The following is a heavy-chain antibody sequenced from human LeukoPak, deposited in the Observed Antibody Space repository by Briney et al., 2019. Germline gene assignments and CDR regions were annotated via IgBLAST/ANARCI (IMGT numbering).Heavy chain of an antibody. D-gene: IGHD2-2*01. Sequence: PGGSLRLSCAASVFTFSDYYMSWIRQAPGKGLEWVSYISSSGSAIYYADSVKGRFTISRDTAKNSLYLQMNSLRALDTAVYYFVRDIKRQGTSWNAFDIWGQGTMVTVSS. CDR3: VRDIKRQGTSWNAFDI. CDR1: VFTFSDYY. V-gene: IGHV3-11*01. CDR2: ISSSGSAI. J-gene: IGHJ3*02.